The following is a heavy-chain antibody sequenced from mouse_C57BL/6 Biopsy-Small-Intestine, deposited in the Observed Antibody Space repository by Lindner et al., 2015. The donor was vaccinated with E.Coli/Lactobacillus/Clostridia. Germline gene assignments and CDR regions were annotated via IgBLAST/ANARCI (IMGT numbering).Heavy chain of an antibody. CDR1: GYAFSNSW. CDR2: IYPGDGDT. V-gene: IGHV1-82*01. Sequence: VQLQESGPELVKPGASVKISCKASGYAFSNSWMNWVKQRPGKGLEWIGRIYPGDGDTTYNGKFKGKATLTADRSSSTAYMQLSSLTSEDSAVYFCARGTHLDYWGQGTTLTVSA. CDR3: ARGTHLDY. J-gene: IGHJ2*01. D-gene: IGHD2-14*01.